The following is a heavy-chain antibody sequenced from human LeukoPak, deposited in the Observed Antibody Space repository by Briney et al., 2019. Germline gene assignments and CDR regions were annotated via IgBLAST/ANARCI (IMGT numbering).Heavy chain of an antibody. CDR3: AREQRDCSSTSCYIALDP. J-gene: IGHJ5*02. CDR1: GYTFTGYY. D-gene: IGHD2-2*01. Sequence: ASVKVSCKASGYTFTGYYMHWVRQAPGQGLEWMGWINPNSGGTNYAQKFQGRVTMTRDTSISTAYMELSRLRSDDTAVYYCAREQRDCSSTSCYIALDPWGQGTLVTVSS. CDR2: INPNSGGT. V-gene: IGHV1-2*02.